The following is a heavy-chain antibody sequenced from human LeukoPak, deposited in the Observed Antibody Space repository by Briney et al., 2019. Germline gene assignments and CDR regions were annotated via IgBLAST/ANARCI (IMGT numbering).Heavy chain of an antibody. CDR3: ARAGVGATIDI. CDR1: GFTFSSYS. Sequence: PGGSLRLSCAASGFTFSSYSMNWVRQAPGKGLEWVSSISSSSSYIYYADSVKGRFTISRDNAKNSLYLQMNGLRAEDTAVYYCARAGVGATIDIWGQGTMVTVSS. V-gene: IGHV3-21*01. J-gene: IGHJ3*02. CDR2: ISSSSSYI. D-gene: IGHD1-26*01.